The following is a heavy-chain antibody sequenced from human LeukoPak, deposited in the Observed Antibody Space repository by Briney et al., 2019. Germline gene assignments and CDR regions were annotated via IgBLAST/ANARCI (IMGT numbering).Heavy chain of an antibody. CDR2: IRSKANSYAT. J-gene: IGHJ6*03. D-gene: IGHD3-10*01. Sequence: GGSLRLSCAASGFTFSGSAMHWVRQASGKGLEWVGRIRSKANSYATAYAASVKGRFTISRDDSKNTAYLQMNSLKTEDTAVYYCTSLFTMVRGVITETYYYYYYMDVWGKGTTVTVSS. CDR1: GFTFSGSA. V-gene: IGHV3-73*01. CDR3: TSLFTMVRGVITETYYYYYYMDV.